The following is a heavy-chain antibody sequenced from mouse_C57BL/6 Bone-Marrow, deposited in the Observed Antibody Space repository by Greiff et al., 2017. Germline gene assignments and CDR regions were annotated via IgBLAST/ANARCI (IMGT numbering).Heavy chain of an antibody. CDR3: APYPGFAY. D-gene: IGHD5-1*01. J-gene: IGHJ3*01. V-gene: IGHV1-55*01. CDR1: GYTFTSYW. Sequence: VQGVESGAELVKPGASVKMSCKASGYTFTSYWITWVKQRPGQGLEWIGDIYPGSGSTNYNEKFKSKATLTVDTSSSTAYMQLSSLTSEDSAVYYCAPYPGFAYWGQGTLVTVSA. CDR2: IYPGSGST.